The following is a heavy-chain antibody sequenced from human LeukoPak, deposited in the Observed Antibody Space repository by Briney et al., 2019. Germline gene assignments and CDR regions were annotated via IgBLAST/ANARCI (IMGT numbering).Heavy chain of an antibody. V-gene: IGHV4-34*01. D-gene: IGHD6-19*01. CDR3: ARFLSSGWYKQVGFDP. CDR2: INHSGST. CDR1: GGSFSGYY. J-gene: IGHJ5*02. Sequence: SETLSLTCAVYGGSFSGYYWSWIRQPPGKGLEWIGEINHSGSTNYNPSLKGRVTISVDTSKNQFSLKLSSVTAADTAVYYCARFLSSGWYKQVGFDPWGQGTLVTVSS.